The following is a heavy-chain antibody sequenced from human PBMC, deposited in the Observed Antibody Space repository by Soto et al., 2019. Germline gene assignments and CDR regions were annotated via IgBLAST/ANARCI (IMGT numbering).Heavy chain of an antibody. V-gene: IGHV1-8*02. CDR2: MNPNSGNT. CDR3: ARGGDFWSGYYNY. CDR1: GGTFSSYA. J-gene: IGHJ4*02. D-gene: IGHD3-3*01. Sequence: GASVKVSCKASGGTFSSYAISWVRQATGQGLEWMGWMNPNSGNTGYAQKFQGRVTMTRNTSISTAYMELSSLRSEDTAVYYCARGGDFWSGYYNYWGQGTLVTVSS.